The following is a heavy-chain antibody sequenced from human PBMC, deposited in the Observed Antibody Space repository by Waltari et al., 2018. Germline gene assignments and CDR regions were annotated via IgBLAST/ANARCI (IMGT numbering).Heavy chain of an antibody. CDR1: GHSVSSGYY. Sequence: QVQLQESGPGLVKPSETLSLTCAVSGHSVSSGYYWGWIRQPPGKGLEWIGSIRHDEGTYYKPSLRDRVTISVDTSKNQFSLNLRSVTAADTAVYYCARGTATGTTDLAHWGQGALVTVSS. D-gene: IGHD1-1*01. CDR3: ARGTATGTTDLAH. CDR2: IRHDEGT. V-gene: IGHV4-38-2*01. J-gene: IGHJ4*02.